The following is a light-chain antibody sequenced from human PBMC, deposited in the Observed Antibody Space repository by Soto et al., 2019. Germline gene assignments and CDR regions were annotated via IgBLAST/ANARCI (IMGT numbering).Light chain of an antibody. Sequence: EIVLTQSPGTLSLSPGDRATLSCRASQSVGGNYVAWYQQKPGQAPRLLIYDAVRRATDIPDRFSGSGSGTDFTLTINRLEPEDFAVYYCQQCATSPRTFCQGTKVEI. CDR2: DAV. J-gene: IGKJ1*01. V-gene: IGKV3-20*01. CDR1: QSVGGNY. CDR3: QQCATSPRT.